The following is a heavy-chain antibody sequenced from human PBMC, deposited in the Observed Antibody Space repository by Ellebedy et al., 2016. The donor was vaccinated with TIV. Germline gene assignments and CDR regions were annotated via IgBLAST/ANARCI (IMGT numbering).Heavy chain of an antibody. V-gene: IGHV4-30-4*01. D-gene: IGHD4-17*01. CDR2: IYYSGST. Sequence: SETLSLXXTVSGGSISSGDYYWSWIRQPPGKGLEWIGYIYYSGSTYYNPSLKSRVTISVDTSKNQFSLKLSSVTAADTAVYYCARVAHDYGLGSFDYWGQGTLVTVSS. J-gene: IGHJ4*02. CDR1: GGSISSGDYY. CDR3: ARVAHDYGLGSFDY.